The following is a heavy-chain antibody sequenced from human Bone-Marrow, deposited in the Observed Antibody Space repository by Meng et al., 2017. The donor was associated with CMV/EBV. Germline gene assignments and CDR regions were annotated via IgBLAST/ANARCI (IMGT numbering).Heavy chain of an antibody. CDR3: TRWVSGAAANFAF. V-gene: IGHV3-73*01. D-gene: IGHD6-25*01. CDR1: GFTLSGST. Sequence: GESLKISCAASGFTLSGSTVHWVRQASGKGLEWVGRMRNKVANYATAYSASVKGRFTISRDDSKNTAYLQMNSLKTDDSALYYCTRWVSGAAANFAFWGPGPLVTCSS. CDR2: MRNKVANYAT. J-gene: IGHJ4*02.